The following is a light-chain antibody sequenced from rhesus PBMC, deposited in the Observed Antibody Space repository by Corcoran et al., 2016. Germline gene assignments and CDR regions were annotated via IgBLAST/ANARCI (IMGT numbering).Light chain of an antibody. CDR1: QGISSW. CDR2: KTF. CDR3: QPFTSLPYS. J-gene: IGKJ2*01. Sequence: DIQMTQSPSSLSASVGDTVTITCRASQGISSWLAWYQQKPGKAPKLLIDKTFSLESGVPSRFSGLGSGTDFTLTISILQSEDFATYYCQPFTSLPYSFGQGTKVEIK. V-gene: IGKV1-21*01.